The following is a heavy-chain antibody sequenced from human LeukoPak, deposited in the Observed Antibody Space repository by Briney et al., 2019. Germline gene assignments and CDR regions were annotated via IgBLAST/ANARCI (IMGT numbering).Heavy chain of an antibody. CDR2: IYYSGST. CDR3: AVYYYGSGSYYNLHDY. D-gene: IGHD3-10*01. Sequence: TSETLSLTCTVSGGSIRSSSYYWGWIRLPPGKGLEWIGSIYYSGSTYYNPSLKSRVTISVDTSKNQFSLKLSSVTAADTAVYYCAVYYYGSGSYYNLHDYWGQGTLVTVSS. J-gene: IGHJ4*02. CDR1: GGSIRSSSYY. V-gene: IGHV4-39*01.